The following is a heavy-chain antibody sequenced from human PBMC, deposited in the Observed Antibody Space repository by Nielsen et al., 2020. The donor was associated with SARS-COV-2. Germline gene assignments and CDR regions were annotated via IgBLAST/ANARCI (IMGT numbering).Heavy chain of an antibody. CDR2: VTGSAGTT. D-gene: IGHD7-27*01. J-gene: IGHJ4*01. V-gene: IGHV3-23*01. CDR1: AFTFSNYA. CDR3: ANGEMLDH. Sequence: GGSLRLSCAASAASAFTFSNYAMSWVRQAPGRGLEWVSSVTGSAGTTNYADSVKGRFVISRDNTKDSLYLQMNSLRDDDTAVYYCANGEMLDHWGQGALVTVSS.